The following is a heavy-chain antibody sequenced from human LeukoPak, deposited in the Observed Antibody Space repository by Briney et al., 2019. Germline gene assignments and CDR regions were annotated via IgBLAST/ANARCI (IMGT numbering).Heavy chain of an antibody. V-gene: IGHV3-7*03. CDR2: IKQDGSEK. CDR1: GFTFSSYW. CDR3: AREGAAAVDYFDY. D-gene: IGHD6-13*01. Sequence: GGSLRLSCAASGFTFSSYWMSWVRQAPGEGLEWVANIKQDGSEKYYVDSVKGRLTISRDNAKNSLYLQMNSLRAEDTAVYYCAREGAAAVDYFDYWGQGTLVTVSS. J-gene: IGHJ4*02.